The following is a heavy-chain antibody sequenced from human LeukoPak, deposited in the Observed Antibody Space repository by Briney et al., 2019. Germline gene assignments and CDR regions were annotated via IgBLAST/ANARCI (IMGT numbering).Heavy chain of an antibody. D-gene: IGHD3-3*01. Sequence: SETLPFTCTVPGGSIKSGSYSWGGFPQPPGKGLEWMGSIYYSGSTYYNPSLKSRLTISVDTSKNQFSLKLSSVTAADTAVYYCASYDFWSGRNNWSDSWGQGTLVTVSS. V-gene: IGHV4-39*01. CDR3: ASYDFWSGRNNWSDS. CDR1: GGSIKSGSYS. CDR2: IYYSGST. J-gene: IGHJ5*01.